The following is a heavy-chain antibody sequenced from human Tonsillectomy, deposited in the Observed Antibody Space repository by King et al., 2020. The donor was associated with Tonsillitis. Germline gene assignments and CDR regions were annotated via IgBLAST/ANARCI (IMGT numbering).Heavy chain of an antibody. CDR2: IKQDGTEK. CDR3: AGGVGATGGTRGDY. D-gene: IGHD6-13*01. J-gene: IGHJ4*02. CDR1: GFTFSSHW. V-gene: IGHV3-7*04. Sequence: VQLVESGGGLVQPGGSLRLSCAASGFTFSSHWMSWVRPAPGKGREWVANIKQDGTEKYYVDSVKGRFTISRDNAKNSLCLQMKSLRVEDTAVYYCAGGVGATGGTRGDYWGQGTRVTVSA.